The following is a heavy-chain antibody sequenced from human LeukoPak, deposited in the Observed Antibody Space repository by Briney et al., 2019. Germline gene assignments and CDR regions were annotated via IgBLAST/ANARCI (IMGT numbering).Heavy chain of an antibody. J-gene: IGHJ4*02. CDR3: AKGRYYYDSSGYYDY. V-gene: IGHV3-30*18. Sequence: GRSLRLSCAASGFTFSSYGMHWVRQAPGKGLEWVAVISYDGSNKYYADSVKGRFTISRDNSKDTLYLQMNSLRAEDTAVYYCAKGRYYYDSSGYYDYWGQGTLVTVSS. CDR1: GFTFSSYG. CDR2: ISYDGSNK. D-gene: IGHD3-22*01.